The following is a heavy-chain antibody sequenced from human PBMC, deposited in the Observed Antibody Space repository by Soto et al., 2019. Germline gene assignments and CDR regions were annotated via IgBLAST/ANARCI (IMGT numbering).Heavy chain of an antibody. CDR2: ISYSSTTT. V-gene: IGHV3-48*02. D-gene: IGHD1-26*01. Sequence: VQLVESRGGLVQPGGSLRLSCAASGFTFSTYGMNWVRQSPGKGLEWLSYISYSSTTTFYGDSVKGRFTISRDNAKNSLFLQMSSLRDEDTGVYFCARDRSGSHFDYWGQGTLVTVSS. CDR1: GFTFSTYG. CDR3: ARDRSGSHFDY. J-gene: IGHJ4*02.